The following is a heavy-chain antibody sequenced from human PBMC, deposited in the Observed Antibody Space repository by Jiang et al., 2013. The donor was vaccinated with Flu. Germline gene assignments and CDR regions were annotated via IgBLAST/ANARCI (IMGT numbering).Heavy chain of an antibody. D-gene: IGHD3-10*01. J-gene: IGHJ5*02. CDR2: INAGNGNT. CDR1: GYTFTGYF. V-gene: IGHV1-3*01. CDR3: ARDIGVRGVIINWFDP. Sequence: VKKPGASVKVSCKASGYTFTGYFMHWVRQAPGQGLEWMGWINAGNGNTKYSQKFQGRVTITRDTSASTAYMELSSLRSEDTAVYYCARDIGVRGVIINWFDPWGQGTLVTVSS.